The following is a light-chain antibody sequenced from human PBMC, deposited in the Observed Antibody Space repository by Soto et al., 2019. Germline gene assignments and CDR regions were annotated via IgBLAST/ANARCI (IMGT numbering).Light chain of an antibody. J-gene: IGKJ1*01. Sequence: EIVLTQSPGAQSLSPGERATLSCRASQSVGKNYLAWYQQKPGQAPRFLMYGASSRATGIPDRFSGSGSGTDFTLTISRLEPEDFAVYYCQQYADSPRTFGQGTKVEIK. CDR1: QSVGKNY. CDR2: GAS. CDR3: QQYADSPRT. V-gene: IGKV3-20*01.